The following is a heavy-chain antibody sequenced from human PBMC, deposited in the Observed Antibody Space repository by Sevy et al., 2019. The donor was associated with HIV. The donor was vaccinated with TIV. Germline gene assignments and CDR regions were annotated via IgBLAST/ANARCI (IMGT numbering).Heavy chain of an antibody. Sequence: EVSCKASGFTFTSSAVQWVRQARGQRLEWIGWIVVGSGNTNYAQKFQERVTITRDMSTSTAYMELSSLRSEDTAVYYCAADGAITIFGVVPYYYYYGMDVWGQGTTVTVSS. CDR1: GFTFTSSA. V-gene: IGHV1-58*01. J-gene: IGHJ6*02. CDR2: IVVGSGNT. CDR3: AADGAITIFGVVPYYYYYGMDV. D-gene: IGHD3-3*01.